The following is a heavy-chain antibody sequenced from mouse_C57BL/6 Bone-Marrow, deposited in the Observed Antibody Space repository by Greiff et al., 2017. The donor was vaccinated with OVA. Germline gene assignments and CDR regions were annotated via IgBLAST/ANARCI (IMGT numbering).Heavy chain of an antibody. CDR2: IRNKANNHAT. V-gene: IGHV6-6*01. CDR3: TRYDYDGYYFDY. D-gene: IGHD2-4*01. J-gene: IGHJ2*01. CDR1: GFTFSDAW. Sequence: EVQLVESGGGLVQPGGSMKLSCAASGFTFSDAWMDWVRQSPEKGLEWVAEIRNKANNHATYYAESVKGRFTISRDDSKSSVYLQMNSLRAEDTGIYYCTRYDYDGYYFDYWGQGTTLTVSS.